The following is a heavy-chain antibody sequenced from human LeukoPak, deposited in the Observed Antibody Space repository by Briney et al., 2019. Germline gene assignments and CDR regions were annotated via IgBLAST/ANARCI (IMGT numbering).Heavy chain of an antibody. CDR1: GFTFSSYD. V-gene: IGHV3-7*03. J-gene: IGHJ4*02. CDR2: IKQDGSEK. CDR3: ARVQRAYYDFWSGLRPFDY. Sequence: GGSLRLSCAASGFTFSSYDMHWVRQAPGKGLEWVANIKQDGSEKYYVDSVKGRFTISRDNAKNSLYLQMNSLRAEDTAVYYCARVQRAYYDFWSGLRPFDYWGQGTLVTVSS. D-gene: IGHD3-3*01.